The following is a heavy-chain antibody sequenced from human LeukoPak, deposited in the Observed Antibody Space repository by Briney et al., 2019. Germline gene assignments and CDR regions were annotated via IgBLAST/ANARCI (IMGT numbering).Heavy chain of an antibody. CDR1: GFTVSSNY. V-gene: IGHV3-53*01. CDR3: ARVLHKRNYDSTTYYGY. CDR2: IYSGGST. J-gene: IGHJ4*02. D-gene: IGHD3-22*01. Sequence: GGSLRLSCAASGFTVSSNYTSWVRQAPGKGLEWVSVIYSGGSTYYADSVKGRFTISRDNAKNSLYLQMNSLRAEDTAVYYCARVLHKRNYDSTTYYGYWGQGTLVTVSS.